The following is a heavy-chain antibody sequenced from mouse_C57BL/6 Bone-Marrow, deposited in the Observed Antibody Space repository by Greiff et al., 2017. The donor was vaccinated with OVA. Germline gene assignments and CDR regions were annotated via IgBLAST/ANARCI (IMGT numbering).Heavy chain of an antibody. CDR3: ARLEVLWLAWFAY. CDR2: INPSNGGT. D-gene: IGHD1-1*02. Sequence: VQLQQPGTELVKPGASVKLSCKASGYTFTSYWMHWVKQRPGQGLEWIGNINPSNGGTNYNEKFKSKATLTVDKSSSTAYMQLSSLTSEDSAVYYCARLEVLWLAWFAYWGQGTLVTVAA. CDR1: GYTFTSYW. J-gene: IGHJ3*01. V-gene: IGHV1-53*01.